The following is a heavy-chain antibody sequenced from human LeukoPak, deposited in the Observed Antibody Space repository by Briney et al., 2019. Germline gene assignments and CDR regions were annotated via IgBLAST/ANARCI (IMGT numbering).Heavy chain of an antibody. J-gene: IGHJ5*02. CDR1: GVSISSYY. Sequence: SETLSLTCTVSGVSISSYYWSWIRQPPGKGLEWIGYIYYSGSTNYNPSLKSRVTISVDTSKNQFSLKLSSVTAADTAVYYCARHRYYYDGSGYYYQPWGQGTLVTVSS. CDR3: ARHRYYYDGSGYYYQP. V-gene: IGHV4-59*01. D-gene: IGHD3-22*01. CDR2: IYYSGST.